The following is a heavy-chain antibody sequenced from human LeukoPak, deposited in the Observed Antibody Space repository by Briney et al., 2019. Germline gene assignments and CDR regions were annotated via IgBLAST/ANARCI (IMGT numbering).Heavy chain of an antibody. CDR3: AKLRDIVVVPAAGAFYMDV. CDR2: ISGSGGST. D-gene: IGHD2-2*01. V-gene: IGHV3-23*01. Sequence: PGGSLRLSCAASGFTFSSYAMSWVRQAPGKGLEWVSAISGSGGSTYYADSVKGRFTISRDNSKNTLYLQMNSLRAEDTAVYYCAKLRDIVVVPAAGAFYMDVWGKGTTVTVSS. CDR1: GFTFSSYA. J-gene: IGHJ6*03.